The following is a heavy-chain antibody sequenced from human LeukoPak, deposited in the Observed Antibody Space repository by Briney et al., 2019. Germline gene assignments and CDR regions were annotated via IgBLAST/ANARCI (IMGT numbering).Heavy chain of an antibody. CDR1: GFTFSSYA. J-gene: IGHJ3*02. Sequence: GGSLRLSCAASGFTFSSYAMSWVRQAPGKGLEWVSAISGSGGSTYYADSVKGRFTISRDNSKNTLHLQMNSLRAEDTAVYYCAKDGYCSSTSCYKRGAGAFDIWGQGTMVTVSS. CDR2: ISGSGGST. V-gene: IGHV3-23*01. CDR3: AKDGYCSSTSCYKRGAGAFDI. D-gene: IGHD2-2*02.